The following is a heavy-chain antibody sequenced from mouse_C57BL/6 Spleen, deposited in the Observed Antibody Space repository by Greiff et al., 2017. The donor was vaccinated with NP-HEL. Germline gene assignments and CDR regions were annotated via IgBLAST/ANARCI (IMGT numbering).Heavy chain of an antibody. CDR3: ARYGDYDGRSPWFAD. CDR2: INPSSGYT. J-gene: IGHJ3*01. V-gene: IGHV1-7*01. D-gene: IGHD1-1*01. CDR1: GYPFTSSW. Sequence: VQLQQSGAELAKPGASVKLSCKASGYPFTSSWMHWVKQRPGQGLEWIGYINPSSGYTKYNQKFKDKATLTADKSSSTAYMQLSSLTYEDSEVYDCARYGDYDGRSPWFADGGQGTLVTVSA.